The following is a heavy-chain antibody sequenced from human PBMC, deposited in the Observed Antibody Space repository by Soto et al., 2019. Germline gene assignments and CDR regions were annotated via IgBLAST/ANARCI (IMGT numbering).Heavy chain of an antibody. V-gene: IGHV3-23*01. CDR3: AKKTSSSGYYPFDY. Sequence: GGSLRLSCAASGFTFSSYAMSWVRQAPGKGLEWVSTISGGGTYYADSVKGRFTIPRDNSKNTLYLQMNSLRAEDTAVYYCAKKTSSSGYYPFDYWGQGTLVTVSS. D-gene: IGHD3-22*01. CDR1: GFTFSSYA. CDR2: ISGGGT. J-gene: IGHJ4*02.